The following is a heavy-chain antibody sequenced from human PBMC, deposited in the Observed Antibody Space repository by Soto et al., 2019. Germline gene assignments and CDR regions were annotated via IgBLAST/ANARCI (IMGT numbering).Heavy chain of an antibody. CDR1: GFAFSGYA. CDR2: RSNSGGRT. J-gene: IGHJ5*02. Sequence: EVHLLQSGGDLVQPGGSLRLACAASGFAFSGYAMSWVRQAPGKGLEWVPGRSNSGGRTFYADSVKGRFTISRDNSENTLHLQMNSLKAEDTAVYFCAKDQAGGWISHGYDHWGQGSRVAVSA. CDR3: AKDQAGGWISHGYDH. V-gene: IGHV3-23*01. D-gene: IGHD5-12*01.